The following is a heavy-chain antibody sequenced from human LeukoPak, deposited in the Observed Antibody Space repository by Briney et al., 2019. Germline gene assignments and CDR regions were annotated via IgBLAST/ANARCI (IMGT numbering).Heavy chain of an antibody. CDR2: INPNSGGT. D-gene: IGHD6-13*01. J-gene: IGHJ4*02. CDR3: ARSSSSWYPFDY. CDR1: GYTFTGYY. V-gene: IGHV1-2*02. Sequence: ASVKVSCKASGYTFTGYYMHWVRQAPGQGLEWMGWINPNSGGTNYAQKFQGRVTMTRDTSISTAYMELSSLRSEDMAVYYCARSSSSWYPFDYWGQGTLVTVSS.